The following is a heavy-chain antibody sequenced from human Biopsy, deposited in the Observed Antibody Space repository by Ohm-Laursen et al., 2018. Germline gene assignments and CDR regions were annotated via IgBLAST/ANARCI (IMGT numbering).Heavy chain of an antibody. CDR1: GFTFNSYA. Sequence: SLRLSCAASGFTFNSYAMTWFRHAPGKGLEWVSTISGNSDIIYDTDSVKGRFTISRDNSKNTLYLQMNSLRADDTAVYYCALAAAQTVTHFDYWGQGTLVTVSS. D-gene: IGHD4-17*01. CDR3: ALAAAQTVTHFDY. V-gene: IGHV3-23*01. CDR2: ISGNSDII. J-gene: IGHJ4*02.